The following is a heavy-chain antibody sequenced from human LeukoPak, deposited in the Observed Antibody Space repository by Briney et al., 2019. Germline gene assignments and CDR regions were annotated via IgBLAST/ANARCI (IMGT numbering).Heavy chain of an antibody. CDR3: ARAPPGDYYDSSGYPY. Sequence: GGSLRLSCAASGFTCSSYSMNWVRQAPGKGLEGVSSISSSSSYIYYADSVKGRFTISRDNAKNSLYLQMNSLRAEDTAVYYCARAPPGDYYDSSGYPYWGQGTLVTVSS. CDR1: GFTCSSYS. CDR2: ISSSSSYI. D-gene: IGHD3-22*01. V-gene: IGHV3-21*01. J-gene: IGHJ4*02.